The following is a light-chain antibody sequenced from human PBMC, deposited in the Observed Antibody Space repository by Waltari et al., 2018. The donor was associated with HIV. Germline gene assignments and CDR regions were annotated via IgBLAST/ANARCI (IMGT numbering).Light chain of an antibody. V-gene: IGLV3-21*02. CDR2: DCT. Sequence: SDAVTTHPSVSVAPGQTAKISCWGPTIEHKDVQYYHQKPGQSPVLVIYDCTDRPAGIPARFSGASSANTATLTVSMVEAGDEADYYCQLWDTSTDHPAFFGGGIKLTV. J-gene: IGLJ2*01. CDR3: QLWDTSTDHPAF. CDR1: TIEHKD.